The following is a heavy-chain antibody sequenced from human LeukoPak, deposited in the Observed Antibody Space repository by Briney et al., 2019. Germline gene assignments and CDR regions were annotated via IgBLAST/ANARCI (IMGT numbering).Heavy chain of an antibody. V-gene: IGHV3-23*01. J-gene: IGHJ5*02. CDR3: AKGPPFGSGSYYT. CDR2: ISGSGGST. Sequence: GGFLRLSCATSGFAFRKYAMNWVRQAPGKGLEWVSTISGSGGSTYYADSVKGRFTISRDNSKNTLDLQMNSLRAEDTAVYYCAKGPPFGSGSYYTWGQGTLVTVSS. D-gene: IGHD3-10*01. CDR1: GFAFRKYA.